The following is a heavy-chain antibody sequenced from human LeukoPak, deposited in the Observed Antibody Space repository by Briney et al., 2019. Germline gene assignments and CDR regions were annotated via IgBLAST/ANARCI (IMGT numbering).Heavy chain of an antibody. V-gene: IGHV3-30*04. CDR1: GFAFSSYA. Sequence: GRSLRLSCAASGFAFSSYAIHWVRQAPGKGLEWVAVISYDGNNKYYADSVKGRFTISRGNSKNTLYLQMNSLRAEDTAVYYCARAWRWLQDDAFDIWGQGTMVTVSS. J-gene: IGHJ3*02. CDR3: ARAWRWLQDDAFDI. CDR2: ISYDGNNK. D-gene: IGHD5-24*01.